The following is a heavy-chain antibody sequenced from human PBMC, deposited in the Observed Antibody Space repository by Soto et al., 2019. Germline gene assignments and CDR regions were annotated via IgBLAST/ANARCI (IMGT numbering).Heavy chain of an antibody. CDR1: GFTFNIYA. D-gene: IGHD4-17*01. V-gene: IGHV3-30-3*01. CDR3: AREDDYGYRYINYGLDV. J-gene: IGHJ6*02. Sequence: GGSLRLSCAASGFTFNIYALHWVRQAPGKGLEWVAVISFDGTKKYYSDSVKGRFTISRDNLKNTIYLQMNNLRVEDAALYLCAREDDYGYRYINYGLDVWGQGTTVTVSS. CDR2: ISFDGTKK.